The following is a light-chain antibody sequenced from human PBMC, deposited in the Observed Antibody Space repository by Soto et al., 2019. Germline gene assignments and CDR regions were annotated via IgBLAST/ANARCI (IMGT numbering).Light chain of an antibody. J-gene: IGKJ1*01. CDR3: QRYSGSPPQA. Sequence: EIVLTQSPDILSLSPGERATLSCRASQNINNNYLAWYQQRPGQAPRLLIYDASRRATGIPDRFSGTGSGTDFALTISRLEPEDFAVYYCQRYSGSPPQAFGQGTKVEIK. CDR2: DAS. V-gene: IGKV3-20*01. CDR1: QNINNNY.